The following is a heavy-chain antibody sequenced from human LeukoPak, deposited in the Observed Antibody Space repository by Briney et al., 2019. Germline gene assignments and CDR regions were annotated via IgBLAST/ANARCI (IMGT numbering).Heavy chain of an antibody. CDR3: AGGAGVYSGSYYTFDY. CDR1: GFTVSSNY. V-gene: IGHV3-53*01. Sequence: GGSLRLSCAASGFTVSSNYMGWVRQAPGKGLEWVSVIYSGGSTYYADSVKGRFTISRDNSKNTVYLQMNSLRAEDTAVYYCAGGAGVYSGSYYTFDYWGQGTLVTVSS. CDR2: IYSGGST. D-gene: IGHD1-26*01. J-gene: IGHJ4*02.